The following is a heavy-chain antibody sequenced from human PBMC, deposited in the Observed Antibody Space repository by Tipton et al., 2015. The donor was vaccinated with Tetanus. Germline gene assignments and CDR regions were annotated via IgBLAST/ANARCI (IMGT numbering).Heavy chain of an antibody. CDR1: GGSISSDGAY. D-gene: IGHD3-10*01. J-gene: IGHJ6*02. Sequence: TLSLTCTVSGGSISSDGAYWSWIRQHPGEGLEWIGYISNSGSTYYNPSLKSRVTISVDTSQKQISLKVNSVTAADTAVYYCARDRGVRGGYYYFYGMDVWGQGTTVTV. V-gene: IGHV4-31*03. CDR2: ISNSGST. CDR3: ARDRGVRGGYYYFYGMDV.